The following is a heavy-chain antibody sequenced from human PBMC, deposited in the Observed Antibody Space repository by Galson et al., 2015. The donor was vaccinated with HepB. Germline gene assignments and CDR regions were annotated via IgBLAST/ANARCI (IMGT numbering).Heavy chain of an antibody. J-gene: IGHJ4*02. CDR1: GYTFFSYG. D-gene: IGHD6-6*01. V-gene: IGHV1-18*01. CDR3: TRARFSSSPPDY. Sequence: SVKVSCKASGYTFFSYGISWVRQAPGQGLEWMGWINVYNANTYYAQRLQGRVTMTKDTSTSTAYMELRSLRSDDTAVYYCTRARFSSSPPDYWGQGTLVIVSS. CDR2: INVYNANT.